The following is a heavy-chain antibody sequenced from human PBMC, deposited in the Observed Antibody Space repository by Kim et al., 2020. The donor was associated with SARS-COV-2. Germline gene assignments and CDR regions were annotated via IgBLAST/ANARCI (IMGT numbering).Heavy chain of an antibody. J-gene: IGHJ3*02. CDR3: ARGKSSGWFERGAFDI. CDR2: IIPIFGTA. CDR1: GGTFSSYA. D-gene: IGHD6-19*01. Sequence: SVKVSCKASGGTFSSYAISWVRQAPGQGLEWMGGIIPIFGTANYAQKFQGRVTITTDESTSTAYMELSSLRSEDTAVYYCARGKSSGWFERGAFDIWGQGTMVTVSS. V-gene: IGHV1-69*05.